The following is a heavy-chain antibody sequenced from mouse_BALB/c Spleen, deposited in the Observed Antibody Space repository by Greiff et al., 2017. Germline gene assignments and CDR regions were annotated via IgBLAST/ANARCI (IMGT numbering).Heavy chain of an antibody. V-gene: IGHV2-2*02. CDR2: IWSGGST. J-gene: IGHJ4*01. D-gene: IGHD4-1*01. Sequence: QVQLKESGPGLVQPSQSLSITCTVSGFSLTSYGVHWVRQSPGKGLEWLGVIWSGGSTDYNAAFISRLSISKDNSKSQVFFKMNSLQANDTAIYYCARNVAGKYYYAMDYWGQGTSVTVSS. CDR3: ARNVAGKYYYAMDY. CDR1: GFSLTSYG.